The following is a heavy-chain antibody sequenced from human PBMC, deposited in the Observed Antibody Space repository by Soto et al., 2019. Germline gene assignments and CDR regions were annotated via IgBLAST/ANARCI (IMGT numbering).Heavy chain of an antibody. J-gene: IGHJ6*02. V-gene: IGHV4-59*01. Sequence: SSETLSLTCTVSGGSISGYYWSWIRQPPGKGLEWIGYMYKTGSTVYNPSFKSRVTISVDTSKNQFSLKLNSVTAADTAVYYCARDLWGYCGTDCYPLDVWGQVTTVTVS. CDR3: ARDLWGYCGTDCYPLDV. CDR1: GGSISGYY. D-gene: IGHD2-21*02. CDR2: MYKTGST.